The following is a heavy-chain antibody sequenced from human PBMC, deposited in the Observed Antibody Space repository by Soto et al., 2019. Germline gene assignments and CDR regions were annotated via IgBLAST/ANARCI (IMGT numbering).Heavy chain of an antibody. Sequence: SVKVSCKASGGTFSSYAISWVRQAPGQGLEWMGGIIPIFGTANYAQKFQGRVTITADKSTSTAYMELSSLRSEDTAVYYCAKGRYSGSPDAFDIWGEGTMVTVSS. V-gene: IGHV1-69*06. CDR1: GGTFSSYA. J-gene: IGHJ3*02. D-gene: IGHD1-26*01. CDR3: AKGRYSGSPDAFDI. CDR2: IIPIFGTA.